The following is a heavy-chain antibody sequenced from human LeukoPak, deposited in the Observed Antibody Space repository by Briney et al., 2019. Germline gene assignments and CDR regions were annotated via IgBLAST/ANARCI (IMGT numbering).Heavy chain of an antibody. D-gene: IGHD6-19*01. J-gene: IGHJ4*02. CDR2: IYYSGST. V-gene: IGHV4-59*08. Sequence: PSETLSLTCTVSGGSISTYYWSWIRQHPGKGMEWIGYIYYSGSTNYSPSLKSRVTISVDTSKNQFSLKLSSVTAADTAVYYCARQSSGWYPIEYWGQGTLVTVSS. CDR1: GGSISTYY. CDR3: ARQSSGWYPIEY.